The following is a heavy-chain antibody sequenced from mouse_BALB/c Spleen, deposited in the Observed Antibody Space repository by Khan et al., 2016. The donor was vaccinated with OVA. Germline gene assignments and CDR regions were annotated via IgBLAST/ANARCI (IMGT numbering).Heavy chain of an antibody. CDR3: ARDGSRYNYAMDY. J-gene: IGHJ4*01. CDR1: GYSITSDYA. Sequence: QLEESGPGLVKPSQSLSLTCTVTGYSITSDYAWNWIRQFPGNKLEWMGYINYSGSTNYNPALKSRISITRDTSKNQFFLQLNSVTTADTATYYCARDGSRYNYAMDYGGQGTSVTVSS. V-gene: IGHV3-2*02. CDR2: INYSGST. D-gene: IGHD2-3*01.